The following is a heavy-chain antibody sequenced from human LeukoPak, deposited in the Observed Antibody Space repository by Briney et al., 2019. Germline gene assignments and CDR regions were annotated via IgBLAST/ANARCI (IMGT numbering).Heavy chain of an antibody. V-gene: IGHV3-23*01. D-gene: IGHD1-14*01. CDR2: VSGSGDST. J-gene: IGHJ6*03. Sequence: GGSLRLSCAASGFTFSSYAINWVRQAPGKGLEWVSAVSGSGDSTYCADSVKGRFTISRDNSKNTLYLQMNSLRAEDTAVYYCAKGYRLTYYYYMDVWGKGTTVTVSS. CDR3: AKGYRLTYYYYMDV. CDR1: GFTFSSYA.